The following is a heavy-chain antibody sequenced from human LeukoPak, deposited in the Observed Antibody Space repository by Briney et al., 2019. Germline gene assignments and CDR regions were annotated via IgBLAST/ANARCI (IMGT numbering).Heavy chain of an antibody. CDR1: GFTVSSNY. CDR3: ARRGGLVQYYFDY. Sequence: GGSLRLSCAASGFTVSSNYMSWVRQAPGKGLEWVSVIYSGGSTYYADSVKGRFTISRDNSKNTLYLQMNSLRAEDTAVYYCARRGGLVQYYFDYWGQGTLVTVSS. CDR2: IYSGGST. V-gene: IGHV3-66*01. D-gene: IGHD6-19*01. J-gene: IGHJ4*02.